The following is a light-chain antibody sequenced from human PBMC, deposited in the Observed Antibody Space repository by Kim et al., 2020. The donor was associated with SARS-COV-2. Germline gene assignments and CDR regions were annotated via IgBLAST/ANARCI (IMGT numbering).Light chain of an antibody. CDR3: QQRTRSSWT. CDR1: QSIGRY. CDR2: DAS. V-gene: IGKV3-11*01. J-gene: IGKJ1*01. Sequence: EVVLTQSPATLSLSPGESATLSCRVSQSIGRYLAWYQQKPGQAPRLLIYDASERPTGIPARFSGSGSGTDFTLSISSLEPEDLAVYYCQQRTRSSWTFGQRTKVDIK.